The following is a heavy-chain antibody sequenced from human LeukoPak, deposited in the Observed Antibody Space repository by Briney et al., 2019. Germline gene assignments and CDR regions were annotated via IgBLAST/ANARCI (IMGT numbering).Heavy chain of an antibody. J-gene: IGHJ4*02. D-gene: IGHD2-15*01. Sequence: GGSLRLSCAASGFTFSSYGMHWVRQAPGKGLEWVAFIRYDGSNKYYADSVKGRFTISRDNSKNTLYLQMNSLRAEDTAVYYCANRRYCSGGSCPYYFDYWGQGTLVTVSS. V-gene: IGHV3-30*02. CDR2: IRYDGSNK. CDR3: ANRRYCSGGSCPYYFDY. CDR1: GFTFSSYG.